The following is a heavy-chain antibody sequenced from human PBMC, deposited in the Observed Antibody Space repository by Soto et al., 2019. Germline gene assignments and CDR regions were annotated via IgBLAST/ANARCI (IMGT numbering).Heavy chain of an antibody. J-gene: IGHJ6*02. Sequence: GGSLRLSCAASGFTFSSYGMHWVRQAPGKGLEWVAVIWYDGSNKYYADSVKGRFTISRDNSKNTLYLQMNSLRAEDTAVYYCARDGPGGSSGWPRGMDVWGQGTTVTVSS. CDR2: IWYDGSNK. V-gene: IGHV3-33*01. D-gene: IGHD6-19*01. CDR1: GFTFSSYG. CDR3: ARDGPGGSSGWPRGMDV.